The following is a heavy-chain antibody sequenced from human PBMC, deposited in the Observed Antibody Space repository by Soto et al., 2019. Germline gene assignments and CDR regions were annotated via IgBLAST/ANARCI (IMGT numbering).Heavy chain of an antibody. J-gene: IGHJ4*02. CDR2: ISAHNGNT. CDR3: ARGRYGDY. D-gene: IGHD1-1*01. V-gene: IGHV1-18*01. Sequence: QVHLVQSGAEVKKPGASVKVSCKASGYTFTSYGITWVRQAPGQGLEWMGWISAHNGNTDYAQKLQGRVIVTRDTSTSTAYMELRRLRSVVSAVYYCARGRYGDYWGQGALVTVSS. CDR1: GYTFTSYG.